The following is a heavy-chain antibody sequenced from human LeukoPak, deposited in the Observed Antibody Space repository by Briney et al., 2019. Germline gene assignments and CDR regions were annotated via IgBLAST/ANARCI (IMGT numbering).Heavy chain of an antibody. V-gene: IGHV4-59*01. Sequence: SETLSLTCTVSGGSISSYYWSWIRQPPGKGLEWIGYIYYSGSTNYNPSLKSRVTISVDTSKNQFSLKLSSVTAADTAVYYCAGSGDYYDSSGYHYVAFDYWGQGTLVTVSS. CDR3: AGSGDYYDSSGYHYVAFDY. CDR2: IYYSGST. CDR1: GGSISSYY. J-gene: IGHJ4*02. D-gene: IGHD3-22*01.